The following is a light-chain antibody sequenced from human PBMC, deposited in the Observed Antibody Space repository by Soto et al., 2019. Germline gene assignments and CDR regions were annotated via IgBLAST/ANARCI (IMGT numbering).Light chain of an antibody. J-gene: IGKJ5*01. V-gene: IGKV3-20*01. CDR2: GAS. CDR3: HQSGSSAGT. Sequence: EMGLTQSPGTLSLSAGERATLSCRASQSVSSSYLAWYQQTPGLAHRLLIYGASIRATGLPERFSGSGSGTDFTLTISRLEPEDFAVYYCHQSGSSAGTFGQGTRLEIK. CDR1: QSVSSSY.